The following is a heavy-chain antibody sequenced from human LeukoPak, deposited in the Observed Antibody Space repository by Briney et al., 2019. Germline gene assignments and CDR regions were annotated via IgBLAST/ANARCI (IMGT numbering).Heavy chain of an antibody. Sequence: SGTLSLTCAVSGGSISSGNWWSWVRQPPGKGLEWIGEIYHSGSTNYNPSLKSRVTISVDKSKNQFSLKLSSVTAADTAVYYCAREMITFGGADAFDIWGQGTMVTVSS. CDR3: AREMITFGGADAFDI. V-gene: IGHV4-4*02. CDR2: IYHSGST. D-gene: IGHD3-16*01. CDR1: GGSISSGNW. J-gene: IGHJ3*02.